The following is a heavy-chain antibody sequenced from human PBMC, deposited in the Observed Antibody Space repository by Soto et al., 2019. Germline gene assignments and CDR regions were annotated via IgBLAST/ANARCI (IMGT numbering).Heavy chain of an antibody. CDR3: ARTVMPVGNLAAFDH. D-gene: IGHD7-27*01. CDR2: IYNNGNT. V-gene: IGHV4-61*01. J-gene: IGHJ4*02. Sequence: QMQLQESGPGLVKPSETLSLTCNVSGGSVSSVKYFWSWIRQPPGKGLEWIAYIYNNGNTNYNPSSKSRATISVDTSKNQCSLKLTSVTSADSAVYFCARTVMPVGNLAAFDHWGQGVLVTVSS. CDR1: GGSVSSVKYF.